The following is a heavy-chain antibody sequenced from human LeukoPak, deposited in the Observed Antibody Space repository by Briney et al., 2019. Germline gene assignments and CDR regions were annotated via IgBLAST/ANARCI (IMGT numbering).Heavy chain of an antibody. J-gene: IGHJ4*02. V-gene: IGHV3-23*01. CDR2: TSGSGGSP. CDR3: AKGYTVTTTLVDY. Sequence: GGSLRLSCAASGFIFSSYAMNGVRQAPGRGREWVSATSGSGGSPYYEDSVKGRFTIPRDNSKNTLFLQMNSLRAEDTAVYYCAKGYTVTTTLVDYWGQGTLVTVSS. D-gene: IGHD4-17*01. CDR1: GFIFSSYA.